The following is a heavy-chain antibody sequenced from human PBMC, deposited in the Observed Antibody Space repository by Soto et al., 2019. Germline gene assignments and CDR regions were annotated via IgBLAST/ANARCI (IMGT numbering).Heavy chain of an antibody. Sequence: GGSLRLSCADSGFTVSGMFMNWVRQAPGKGLEWVSVIYPAGPTYYADSVKGRFTISRDNSKNTLFLQLNNLRAEDTAVYYCARDADSSGLHYWGQGILVTVSS. V-gene: IGHV3-53*01. D-gene: IGHD6-19*01. CDR3: ARDADSSGLHY. CDR1: GFTVSGMF. J-gene: IGHJ4*02. CDR2: IYPAGPT.